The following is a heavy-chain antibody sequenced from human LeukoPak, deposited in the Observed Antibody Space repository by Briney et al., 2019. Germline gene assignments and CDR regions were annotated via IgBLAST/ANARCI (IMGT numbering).Heavy chain of an antibody. Sequence: PGGSLRLSCAASGFTFSSYWMHWVRQAPGKGLVWVSRINTDGRITNYADSVKGRFTNSRDNAKNTLFLQMNSLRAGDTAVYYCARELGQPGLWYFDLWGRGTLVTVSS. D-gene: IGHD7-27*01. J-gene: IGHJ2*01. CDR1: GFTFSSYW. CDR2: INTDGRIT. V-gene: IGHV3-74*01. CDR3: ARELGQPGLWYFDL.